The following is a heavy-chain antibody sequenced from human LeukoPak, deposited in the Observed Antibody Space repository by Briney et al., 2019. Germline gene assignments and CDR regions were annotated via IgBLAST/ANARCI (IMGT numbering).Heavy chain of an antibody. CDR2: IWYDGSNK. Sequence: GGSLRLSCAASGFTFSSYGMHWVRQAPGKGLEWVAVIWYDGSNKYYADSVKGRFTISRDNSNNTLYLQMNSLRAEDTAVYYCARQYSRSWFDYWGQGTLVSVST. D-gene: IGHD6-6*01. CDR3: ARQYSRSWFDY. CDR1: GFTFSSYG. J-gene: IGHJ5*01. V-gene: IGHV3-33*01.